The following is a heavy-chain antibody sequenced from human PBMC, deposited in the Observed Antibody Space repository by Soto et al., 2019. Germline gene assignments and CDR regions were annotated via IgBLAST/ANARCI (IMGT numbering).Heavy chain of an antibody. V-gene: IGHV3-48*02. D-gene: IGHD3-3*01. J-gene: IGHJ2*01. Sequence: GGSLRLSCAASGFTFSSYSMNWVRQAPGKGLEWVSYISSSSSTIYYADSVKGRFTISRDNAKNSLYLQMNSLRDEDTAVYYCARGDSITIFGVVTNGYFDLWGRGTLVTVSS. CDR3: ARGDSITIFGVVTNGYFDL. CDR1: GFTFSSYS. CDR2: ISSSSSTI.